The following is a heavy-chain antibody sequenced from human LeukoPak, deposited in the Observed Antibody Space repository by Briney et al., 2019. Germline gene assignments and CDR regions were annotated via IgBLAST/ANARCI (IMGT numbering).Heavy chain of an antibody. V-gene: IGHV3-30-3*01. CDR2: ISYDGSNK. D-gene: IGHD2-2*01. CDR3: ARDFIVVVPSQAFDI. J-gene: IGHJ3*02. Sequence: GGSLRLSCAASGFTFSSYAMHWVRQAPGKGLEWVAVISYDGSNKYYADSVKGRFTISRDNSKNTLYLQMNSLRAEDTAVYYCARDFIVVVPSQAFDIWGQGTMVTASS. CDR1: GFTFSSYA.